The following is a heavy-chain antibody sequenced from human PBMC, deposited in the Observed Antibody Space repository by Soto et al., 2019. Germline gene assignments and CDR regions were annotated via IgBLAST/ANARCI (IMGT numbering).Heavy chain of an antibody. J-gene: IGHJ6*02. CDR2: INPNSGGT. D-gene: IGHD3-10*01. Sequence: ASVKVSCKASGYTFTGYYMHWVRQAPGQGLEWMGWINPNSGGTNYAQKFQGWVTMTRDTSISTAYMELSRLRSDDTAVYYCARDLPMVRGVMTTLDHYYYGMDVWGQGTTVTVSS. V-gene: IGHV1-2*04. CDR3: ARDLPMVRGVMTTLDHYYYGMDV. CDR1: GYTFTGYY.